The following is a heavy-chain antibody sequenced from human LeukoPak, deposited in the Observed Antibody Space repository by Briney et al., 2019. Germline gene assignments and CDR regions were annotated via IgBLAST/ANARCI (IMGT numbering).Heavy chain of an antibody. CDR2: INHSGST. Sequence: PSETLSLTCAVYGGSFSGYYWSWIRQPPGKGLEWIGEINHSGSTNYNPSLKSRVTISVDTSKNQFSLKLSSVTAADTAVYYCARVQYGRDSDYWGQGTLVTVSS. D-gene: IGHD6-6*01. CDR1: GGSFSGYY. V-gene: IGHV4-34*01. J-gene: IGHJ4*02. CDR3: ARVQYGRDSDY.